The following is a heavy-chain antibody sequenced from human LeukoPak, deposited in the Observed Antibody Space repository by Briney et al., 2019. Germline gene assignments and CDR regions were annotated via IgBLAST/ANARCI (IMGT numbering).Heavy chain of an antibody. V-gene: IGHV1-69*06. CDR1: GGTFSSYA. CDR2: IIPIFGTA. J-gene: IGHJ4*02. Sequence: SVKVSCKASGGTFSSYAISWVRRAPGQGLEWMGGIIPIFGTANYAQKFQGRVTITADKSTSTAYMELSSLRSEDTAVYYCARGRFRLPFGHYVWGSYRSRYYFDYWGQGTLVTVSS. CDR3: ARGRFRLPFGHYVWGSYRSRYYFDY. D-gene: IGHD3-16*02.